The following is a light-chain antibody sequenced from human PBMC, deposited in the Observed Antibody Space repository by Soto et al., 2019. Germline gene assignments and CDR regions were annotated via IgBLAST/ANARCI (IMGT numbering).Light chain of an antibody. Sequence: QSALTQPPSVSGAPGQRVTISCNGSKSNIGANYDVYWYQQFPGTAPKLLIYANANRLSGVPQRFSGSKSGTSASLAITGLQTEDEADYYCQSYDTSLPGLLFGVGTKLTVL. CDR2: ANA. CDR1: KSNIGANYD. J-gene: IGLJ2*01. CDR3: QSYDTSLPGLL. V-gene: IGLV1-40*01.